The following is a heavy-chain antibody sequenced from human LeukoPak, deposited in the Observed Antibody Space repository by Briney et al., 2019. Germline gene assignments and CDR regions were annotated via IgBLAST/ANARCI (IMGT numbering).Heavy chain of an antibody. Sequence: GGSLRLSCAASGFTFSSSAMSWVRQAPGKGLEWVSTISGSGSGSSTYYADSVKGRFTISRDNSKNTLYLQMNSLRAEDTAVYYCAKGGYYDYVWGSYRAFDYWGQGTLVTVSS. CDR2: ISGSGSGSST. CDR3: AKGGYYDYVWGSYRAFDY. CDR1: GFTFSSSA. V-gene: IGHV3-23*01. J-gene: IGHJ4*02. D-gene: IGHD3-16*02.